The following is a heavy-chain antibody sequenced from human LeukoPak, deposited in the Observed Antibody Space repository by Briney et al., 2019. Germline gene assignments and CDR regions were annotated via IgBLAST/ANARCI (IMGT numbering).Heavy chain of an antibody. CDR3: VRGYSFGPYGMDV. D-gene: IGHD2-15*01. V-gene: IGHV3-64D*09. CDR1: GFPFSSYA. J-gene: IGHJ6*01. CDR2: ISDSGGST. Sequence: GGSLRLSCSASGFPFSSYAMHWVRQAPGEGLEYVSAISDSGGSTYYADSVKGRFTISRDNSKNTLHLQMSSLRAEDTAVYFCVRGYSFGPYGMDVWGQGTRVTVSS.